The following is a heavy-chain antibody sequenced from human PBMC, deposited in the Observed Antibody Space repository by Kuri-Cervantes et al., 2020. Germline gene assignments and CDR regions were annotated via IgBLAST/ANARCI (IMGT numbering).Heavy chain of an antibody. J-gene: IGHJ4*02. CDR3: ARAVEMATINTGFDY. V-gene: IGHV4-34*01. Sequence: SETLSLTCAVYGGSFSGYYWSWIRQPPGKGLEWIGYIYYSGSTYYNPSLKSRVTISVDTSKNQFSLKLSSVTAADTAVYYCARAVEMATINTGFDYWGQGTLVTVSS. CDR1: GGSFSGYY. D-gene: IGHD5-24*01. CDR2: IYYSGST.